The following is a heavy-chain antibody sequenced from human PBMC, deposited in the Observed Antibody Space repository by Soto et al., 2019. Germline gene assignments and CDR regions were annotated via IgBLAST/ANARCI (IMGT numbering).Heavy chain of an antibody. V-gene: IGHV3-53*01. D-gene: IGHD1-1*01. J-gene: IGHJ3*01. CDR2: LYDVDGS. CDR1: GLTISGKKY. Sequence: GGSLRLSCAAFGLTISGKKYVAWVRQAPGKGLEWVSALYDVDGSFYADSVKGRFTTSSDSSKTTVYLQMDDLRPDDTAVYYCATWHEREHAYDVWGQGTTVTVS. CDR3: ATWHEREHAYDV.